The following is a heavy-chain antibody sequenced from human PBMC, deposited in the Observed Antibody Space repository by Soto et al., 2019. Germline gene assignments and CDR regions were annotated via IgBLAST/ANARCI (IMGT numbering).Heavy chain of an antibody. Sequence: GGSLRLSCAASGFTFSSYSMNWVRQAPGKGLEWVSSISSSSSYIYYADSVKGRFTISRDNAKNSLYLQMNSLRAEDTAVYYCARDMLVDGDYVDPLYYYYGMDVWGQGTTVTVSS. V-gene: IGHV3-21*01. J-gene: IGHJ6*02. D-gene: IGHD4-17*01. CDR3: ARDMLVDGDYVDPLYYYYGMDV. CDR2: ISSSSSYI. CDR1: GFTFSSYS.